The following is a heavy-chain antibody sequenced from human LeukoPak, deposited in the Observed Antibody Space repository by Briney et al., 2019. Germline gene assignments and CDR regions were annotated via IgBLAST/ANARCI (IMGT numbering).Heavy chain of an antibody. V-gene: IGHV3-11*05. D-gene: IGHD5-12*01. CDR1: GFTFSDYC. CDR3: ARGRTNSGQPLPDAFDI. J-gene: IGHJ3*02. Sequence: PGGSLRLSCAASGFTFSDYCMSWIRQAPGKGLEWVSYISSSNIYTNYADSVKGRFTISRDSGKNSLYLQMNSLRAEDTAVYYCARGRTNSGQPLPDAFDIWGQGTMVTVSS. CDR2: ISSSNIYT.